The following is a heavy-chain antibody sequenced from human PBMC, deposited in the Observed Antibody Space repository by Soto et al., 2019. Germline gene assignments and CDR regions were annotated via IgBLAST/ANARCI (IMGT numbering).Heavy chain of an antibody. V-gene: IGHV3-64*01. D-gene: IGHD5-12*01. CDR2: ISSNGGST. J-gene: IGHJ4*02. CDR1: GFTFSSYA. CDR3: ARGGRGYEFDY. Sequence: GESLKISCAASGFTFSSYAMHWVRQAPGKGLEYVSPISSNGGSTYYANSVKGRFTISRDNSKNTLYLQMGSLRAEDMAVYYCARGGRGYEFDYWGQGTLVTVSS.